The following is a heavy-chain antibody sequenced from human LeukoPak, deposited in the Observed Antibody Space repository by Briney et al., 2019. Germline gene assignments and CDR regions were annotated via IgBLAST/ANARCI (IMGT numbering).Heavy chain of an antibody. J-gene: IGHJ5*02. CDR1: GYTFTDYY. Sequence: ASVRVSCKASGYTFTDYYIHWVRQAPGQGLEWMGWINPNSGGTKYVQKFQGRVTMTRDTSISTAYMELSRLRSDDTAVYYCARAYSSSWYWNWFDPWGQGTLVTVSS. V-gene: IGHV1-2*02. D-gene: IGHD6-13*01. CDR3: ARAYSSSWYWNWFDP. CDR2: INPNSGGT.